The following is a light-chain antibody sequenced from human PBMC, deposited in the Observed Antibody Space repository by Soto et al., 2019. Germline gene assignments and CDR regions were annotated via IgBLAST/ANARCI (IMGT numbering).Light chain of an antibody. Sequence: QSALTQPASVSGSPGQSITISCTGTSSDVVGYNSVSWYQQHPGKAPKLIIYDVSNRPSGVFNRFSGSKSGNTASLTISGLQTEDEADYYCSSYTRSSTLYVFGTGTKVTVL. V-gene: IGLV2-14*03. CDR1: SSDVVGYNS. J-gene: IGLJ1*01. CDR2: DVS. CDR3: SSYTRSSTLYV.